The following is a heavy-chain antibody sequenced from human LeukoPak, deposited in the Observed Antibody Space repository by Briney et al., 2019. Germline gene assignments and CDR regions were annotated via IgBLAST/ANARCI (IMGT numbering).Heavy chain of an antibody. J-gene: IGHJ4*02. CDR1: GGSISSYY. CDR2: IYYSGST. D-gene: IGHD3-3*01. V-gene: IGHV4-59*01. Sequence: PSETLSLTCTVSGGSISSYYWSWIRQPPGKGLEWIGYIYYSGSTNYNPSLKSRVTISVDTSKNQFSLKLSSATAADTAVYYCARGTIFGVVPRELDYWGQGTLVTVSS. CDR3: ARGTIFGVVPRELDY.